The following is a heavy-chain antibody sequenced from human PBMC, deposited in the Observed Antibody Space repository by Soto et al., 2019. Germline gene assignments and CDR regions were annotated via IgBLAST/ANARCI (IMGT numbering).Heavy chain of an antibody. CDR3: AGKYSNYYYYGMDV. D-gene: IGHD4-4*01. V-gene: IGHV1-69*13. J-gene: IGHJ6*02. Sequence: ASVKVSCNASGGTFSSYAISWVRQAPGQGLEWMGGIIPIFGTANYAQKFQGRVTITADESTSTAYMELSSLRSEDTAVYYCAGKYSNYYYYGMDVWGQGTTVNVSS. CDR1: GGTFSSYA. CDR2: IIPIFGTA.